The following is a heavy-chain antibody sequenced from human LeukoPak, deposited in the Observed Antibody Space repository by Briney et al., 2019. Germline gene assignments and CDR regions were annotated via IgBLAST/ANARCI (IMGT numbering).Heavy chain of an antibody. Sequence: PGGSLRLSCAASGFTFSDYGMVWVRQAPGKGLEWVAFIRYDGSIKYYTDSVKDRFTISRDNSKNTLYLQMNSLRAEDTAVYYCAREDIVVVVATYYFDYWGQGTLVTVSS. CDR2: IRYDGSIK. V-gene: IGHV3-30*02. CDR1: GFTFSDYG. J-gene: IGHJ4*02. D-gene: IGHD2-15*01. CDR3: AREDIVVVVATYYFDY.